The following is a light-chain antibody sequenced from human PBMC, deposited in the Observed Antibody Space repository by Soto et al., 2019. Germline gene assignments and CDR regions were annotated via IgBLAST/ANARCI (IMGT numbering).Light chain of an antibody. CDR1: QSVSSIY. CDR2: GAS. J-gene: IGKJ1*01. Sequence: EIVLTQSPGTLSLSPGERATLSCRASQSVSSIYLAWYQPKPGQAPRLLIYGASSRATGIPDRFSGSGSGTDFTLTISRLEPEDFAVYYCQQYGSSPRGFGQGTKVEIK. CDR3: QQYGSSPRG. V-gene: IGKV3-20*01.